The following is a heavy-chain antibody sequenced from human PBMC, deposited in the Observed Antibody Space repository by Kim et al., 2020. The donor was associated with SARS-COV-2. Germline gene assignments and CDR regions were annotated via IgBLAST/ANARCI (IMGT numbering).Heavy chain of an antibody. D-gene: IGHD2-21*01. CDR1: GFTFSNYA. CDR3: ARATGAIAPLDV. V-gene: IGHV3-23*01. CDR2: IRDSGVHT. Sequence: GGSLRLSCAASGFTFSNYAMGWVRQAPGEGLEWVSSIRDSGVHTHYADSVKGRFTISRDSSKNALFLQMNALRVEDPAMYYCARATGAIAPLDVWGQGT. J-gene: IGHJ3*01.